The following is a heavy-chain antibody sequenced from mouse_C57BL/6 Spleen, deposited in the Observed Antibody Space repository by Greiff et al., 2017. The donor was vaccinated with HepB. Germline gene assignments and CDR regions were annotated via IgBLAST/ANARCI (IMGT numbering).Heavy chain of an antibody. CDR3: TTFFLDY. V-gene: IGHV14-4*01. Sequence: EVQLQQSGAELVRPGASVKLSCTASGFNIKDDYMHWVKQRPEQGLEWIGWIDPENGDTEYASKFQGKATITADTSSNTDYLQLSSLTSEDTAVYYCTTFFLDYWGQGTTLTVSS. CDR2: IDPENGDT. J-gene: IGHJ2*01. CDR1: GFNIKDDY.